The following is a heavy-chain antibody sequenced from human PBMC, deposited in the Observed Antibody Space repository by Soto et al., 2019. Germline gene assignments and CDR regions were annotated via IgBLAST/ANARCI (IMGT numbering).Heavy chain of an antibody. CDR1: GYSFTSYW. CDR3: ARQGRYCGGGSCYSFDY. V-gene: IGHV5-51*01. Sequence: GESLKISCKGSGYSFTSYWIGWVRQMPGKGLEWMGIIYPGDSNTRYSPSFQGQVSISADKSISTVYRQWSSLKASDTAMYYCARQGRYCGGGSCYSFDYWGQGTLVTVSS. D-gene: IGHD2-15*01. J-gene: IGHJ4*02. CDR2: IYPGDSNT.